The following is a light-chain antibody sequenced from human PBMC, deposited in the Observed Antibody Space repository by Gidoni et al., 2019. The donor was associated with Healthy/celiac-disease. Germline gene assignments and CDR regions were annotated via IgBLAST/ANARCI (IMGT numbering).Light chain of an antibody. Sequence: EIVLTQSPGTLSLSPGERATLSCRASQSVSSSYLAWYQQKPGKAPRLLIYGASSRATGIPDRFIGSGSGTDFTLTISRLEPEDFAVYYCQQYGSSPFGGGTKVEIK. CDR1: QSVSSSY. V-gene: IGKV3-20*01. J-gene: IGKJ4*01. CDR3: QQYGSSP. CDR2: GAS.